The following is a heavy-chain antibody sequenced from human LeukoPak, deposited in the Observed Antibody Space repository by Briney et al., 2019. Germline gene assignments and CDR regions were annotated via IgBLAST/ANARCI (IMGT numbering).Heavy chain of an antibody. CDR2: ISSSGSTI. D-gene: IGHD5-24*01. J-gene: IGHJ4*02. CDR1: GFTFSDYY. CDR3: AIYEMASQSFDY. Sequence: GGSLRLSCAASGFTFSDYYMSWIRQAPGKGLEWVSYISSSGSTIYYADSVKGRFTISRDNAKNSLYLQMNSLRAEDTAVYYCAIYEMASQSFDYWGQGTLVTVSS. V-gene: IGHV3-11*04.